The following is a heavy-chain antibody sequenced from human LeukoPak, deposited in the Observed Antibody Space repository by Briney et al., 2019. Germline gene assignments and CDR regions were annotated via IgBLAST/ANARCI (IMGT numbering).Heavy chain of an antibody. CDR3: ARVLQYYYDSSGYVD. J-gene: IGHJ4*02. Sequence: ASVKVSCKASGYTFTGYYMHWVRQAPGQGLEWMGWINPNSGGTNYAQKLQGRVTMTTDTSTSTAYMELRSLRSDDTAVYYCARVLQYYYDSSGYVDWGQGTLVTVSS. V-gene: IGHV1-2*02. CDR1: GYTFTGYY. CDR2: INPNSGGT. D-gene: IGHD3-22*01.